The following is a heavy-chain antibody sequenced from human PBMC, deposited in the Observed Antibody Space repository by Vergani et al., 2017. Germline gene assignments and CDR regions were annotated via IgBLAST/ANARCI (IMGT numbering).Heavy chain of an antibody. CDR1: GGSISSSNW. V-gene: IGHV4-4*03. Sequence: QVQLQESGPGLVKPPGTLSLTCAVSGGSISSSNWWNWVRQPPGKGLEWIGSIYYSGSTYYNPSLKSRVTISVDTSKNQFSLKLSSVTAADTAVYYCANIAYCGGDCYSSTAFDIWGQGTMVTVSS. J-gene: IGHJ3*02. CDR3: ANIAYCGGDCYSSTAFDI. D-gene: IGHD2-21*02. CDR2: IYYSGST.